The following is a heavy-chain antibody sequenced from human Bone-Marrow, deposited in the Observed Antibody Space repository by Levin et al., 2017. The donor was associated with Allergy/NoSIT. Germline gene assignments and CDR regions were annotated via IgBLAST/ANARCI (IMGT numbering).Heavy chain of an antibody. V-gene: IGHV3-30*18. CDR3: AKGDEGLWFGELFVDY. CDR2: ISYDGSNK. J-gene: IGHJ4*02. Sequence: GESLKISCAASGFTFSSYGMHWVRQAPGKGLEWVAVISYDGSNKYYADSVKGRFTISRDNSKNTLYLQMNSLRAEDTAVYYCAKGDEGLWFGELFVDYWGQGTLVTVSS. CDR1: GFTFSSYG. D-gene: IGHD3-10*01.